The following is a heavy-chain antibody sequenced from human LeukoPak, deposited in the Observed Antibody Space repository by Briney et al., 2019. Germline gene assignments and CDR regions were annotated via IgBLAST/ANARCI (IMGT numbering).Heavy chain of an antibody. CDR1: GYTFTAYY. CDR3: ARVAFSIEYGGNIEHFQY. J-gene: IGHJ1*01. D-gene: IGHD4/OR15-4a*01. Sequence: ASVKVSCKASGYTFTAYYMHWVRQAPGQGLEWMGWINPKSGGTNHAQKFQGRVTMTRDTSISTAYMELSRLRSDDTAMYYFARVAFSIEYGGNIEHFQYWGQGTLVTVHS. CDR2: INPKSGGT. V-gene: IGHV1-2*02.